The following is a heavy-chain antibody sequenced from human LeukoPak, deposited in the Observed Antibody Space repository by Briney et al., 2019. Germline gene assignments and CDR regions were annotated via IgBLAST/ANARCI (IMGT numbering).Heavy chain of an antibody. J-gene: IGHJ3*02. Sequence: SETLSLTCTVSGGSISSSSYYWGWIRQPPGKGLEWIGSIYYSGSTYYNPSLKSRVTISVDTSKNQFSLKLSSVTAADTAAYYCARHGGADYGDYVEAFDIWGQGTMVTVSS. CDR3: ARHGGADYGDYVEAFDI. V-gene: IGHV4-39*01. CDR1: GGSISSSSYY. D-gene: IGHD4-17*01. CDR2: IYYSGST.